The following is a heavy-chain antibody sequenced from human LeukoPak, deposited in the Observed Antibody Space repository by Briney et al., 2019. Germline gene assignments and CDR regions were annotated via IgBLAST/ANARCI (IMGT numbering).Heavy chain of an antibody. CDR2: IIPILGIA. J-gene: IGHJ4*02. CDR3: ARDSHAGGVVII. V-gene: IGHV1-69*04. CDR1: GGTFSSYA. D-gene: IGHD3-3*01. Sequence: SVKVSCKASGGTFSSYAISWVRQAPGQGLEWMGRIIPILGIANYAQKFQGRVTITADKSTSTAYMELSSLRSEDTAVYYCARDSHAGGVVIIWGQGTLVTVSS.